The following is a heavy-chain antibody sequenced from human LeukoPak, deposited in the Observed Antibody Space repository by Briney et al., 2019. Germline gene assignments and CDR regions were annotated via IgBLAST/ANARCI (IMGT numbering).Heavy chain of an antibody. CDR2: IYSGGST. CDR3: ASGSGSYRTPYYYMDV. V-gene: IGHV3-53*01. J-gene: IGHJ6*03. D-gene: IGHD3-10*01. CDR1: GFTVSSNY. Sequence: GGSLRLSCAASGFTVSSNYMSGVRKAPGKGLKGVSVIYSGGSTYYADSVKGRFTISRDNSKNTLYLQMNNLRAEDTAVYYCASGSGSYRTPYYYMDVWGKGTTVTVSS.